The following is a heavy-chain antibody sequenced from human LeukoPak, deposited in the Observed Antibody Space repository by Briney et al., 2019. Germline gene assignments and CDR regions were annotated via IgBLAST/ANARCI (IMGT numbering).Heavy chain of an antibody. CDR2: ISASGGST. V-gene: IGHV3-23*01. J-gene: IGHJ4*02. CDR1: GFTFSNYA. Sequence: GGSLRLSCAASGFTFSNYAMSWVRQAPGKGLEWVSAISASGGSTYYADSVKGRFTISRDNPKNTLYLQMNSLRAEDTAVYYCAKVGVPFDSWGQGTLVTVSS. CDR3: AKVGVPFDS. D-gene: IGHD2-8*01.